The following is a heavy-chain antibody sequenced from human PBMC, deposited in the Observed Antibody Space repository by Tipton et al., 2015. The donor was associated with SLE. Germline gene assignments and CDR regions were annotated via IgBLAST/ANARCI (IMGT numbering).Heavy chain of an antibody. V-gene: IGHV4-4*09. CDR1: GGSFSGYY. Sequence: TLSLTCAVYGGSFSGYYWSWIRQPAGKGLEWIGYIYTSGSTNYNPSLKSRVTISVDTSKNQFSLKLSSVTAADTAVYYCARTSHRGDYWGQGTLVTVSS. CDR3: ARTSHRGDY. CDR2: IYTSGST. J-gene: IGHJ4*02.